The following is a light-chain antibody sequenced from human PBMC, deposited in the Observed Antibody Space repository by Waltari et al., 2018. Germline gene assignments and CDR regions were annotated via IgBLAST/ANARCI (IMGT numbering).Light chain of an antibody. J-gene: IGKJ4*01. CDR3: QQSYSTPLT. Sequence: DIQMTQSPSSLSASVGDRVTLTCRASQSIGIYLNWYQQKPGKPPKRLIYAASSLQSGVPSVFSGGGSGTDFTLTISSLQPEDFATYYCQQSYSTPLTFGGGTKVEIK. CDR2: AAS. CDR1: QSIGIY. V-gene: IGKV1-39*01.